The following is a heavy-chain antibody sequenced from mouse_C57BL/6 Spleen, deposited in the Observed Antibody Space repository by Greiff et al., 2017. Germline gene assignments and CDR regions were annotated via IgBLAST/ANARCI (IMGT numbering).Heavy chain of an antibody. CDR1: GYAFRSSG. V-gene: IGHV1-82*01. CDR2: IYPGDGDT. Sequence: VQLQESGPALVKPGASVKISCKASGYAFRSSGMNWVKQRPGKGLEWIGRIYPGDGDTNYNGKFKGKATLTADKSSSTAYMQLSSLTSEDSAVYFCASDGRSSYAIDYWGQGTSATVSS. D-gene: IGHD1-1*01. CDR3: ASDGRSSYAIDY. J-gene: IGHJ4*01.